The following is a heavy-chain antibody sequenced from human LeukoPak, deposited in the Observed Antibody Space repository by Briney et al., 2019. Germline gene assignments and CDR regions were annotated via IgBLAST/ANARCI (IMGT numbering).Heavy chain of an antibody. D-gene: IGHD5-12*01. CDR1: GFTFSSYG. Sequence: GGSLRLSCAASGFTFSSYGMHWVRQAPGKGLEWVSAISAGGDTTLYADSVKGRFTISRDNSRNTLYLQMNNLRAEDTAIYHCARWIYYFDSWGQGTLVTVSS. CDR2: ISAGGDTT. V-gene: IGHV3-23*01. CDR3: ARWIYYFDS. J-gene: IGHJ4*02.